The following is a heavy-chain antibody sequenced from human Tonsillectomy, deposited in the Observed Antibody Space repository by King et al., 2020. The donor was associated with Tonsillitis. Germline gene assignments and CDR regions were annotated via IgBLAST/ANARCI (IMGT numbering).Heavy chain of an antibody. V-gene: IGHV3-9*01. CDR1: GFTFDDYA. CDR3: AKDTGIAAPPGDAFDI. Sequence: VQLVESGGGLVQPGRSLRLSCAASGFTFDDYAIHWVRHAPGKGLEWVSGISWNSGSTGYADSVKGRFTISRDNAKNSLYLQMNSLRAEDTALYYCAKDTGIAAPPGDAFDIWGQGTMVTVSS. CDR2: ISWNSGST. D-gene: IGHD6-6*01. J-gene: IGHJ3*02.